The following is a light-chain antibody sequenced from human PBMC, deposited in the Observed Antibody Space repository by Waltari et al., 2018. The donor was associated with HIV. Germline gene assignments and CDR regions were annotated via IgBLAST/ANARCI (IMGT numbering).Light chain of an antibody. V-gene: IGKV3-15*01. CDR3: QQYNDWPLYS. CDR2: SAS. Sequence: EIVMTQSPATLSVSPGESVTLSCRASQRVSSNLAWYQQRPGQAPRLLIFSASTRAPGIPARFSGSGSGTEFTLTISSLHSEDFAVYYCQQYNDWPLYSFGQGTKLEI. J-gene: IGKJ2*03. CDR1: QRVSSN.